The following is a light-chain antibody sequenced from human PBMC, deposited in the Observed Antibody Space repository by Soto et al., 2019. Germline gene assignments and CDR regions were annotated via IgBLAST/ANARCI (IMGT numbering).Light chain of an antibody. Sequence: VLTQSAGTMSLSPGTIASFSGSGSQRVSSSWLAWYQQKPGKAPRLLIYGVSTRETGVPARFSGSGSGTEFTLTISRLEPEDFAVYYCQQYDSYWLTFGEGTKVDIK. V-gene: IGKV3-20*01. CDR2: GVS. CDR1: QRVSSSW. CDR3: QQYDSYWLT. J-gene: IGKJ4*01.